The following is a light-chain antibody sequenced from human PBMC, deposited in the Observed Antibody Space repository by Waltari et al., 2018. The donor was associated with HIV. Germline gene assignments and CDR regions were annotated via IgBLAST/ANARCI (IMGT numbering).Light chain of an antibody. V-gene: IGLV3-1*01. Sequence: SYELTQPPSVSMSPGQTASITCSGDKLGDKYACWYQQKPGQSPVLVIYQDSKRPSGSPERFSGSNSGNTATLTISGTQAMDEADYYCQAWDSSSVVFGGGTKLTVL. CDR3: QAWDSSSVV. CDR1: KLGDKY. CDR2: QDS. J-gene: IGLJ2*01.